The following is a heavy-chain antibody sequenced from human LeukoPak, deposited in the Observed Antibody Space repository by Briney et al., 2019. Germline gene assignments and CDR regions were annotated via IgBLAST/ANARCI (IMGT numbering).Heavy chain of an antibody. CDR2: IYYSGST. CDR1: GGSISSYY. J-gene: IGHJ4*02. V-gene: IGHV4-59*01. CDR3: ARRRGVTVDY. Sequence: SETLSLTCTVSGGSISSYYWSWIRQPPGKGLEWIGYIYYSGSTNNNPSLKSRVTISVVTSKNQFSLKLSSVTAADTAVYYCARRRGVTVDYWGQGTLVTVSS. D-gene: IGHD2-21*02.